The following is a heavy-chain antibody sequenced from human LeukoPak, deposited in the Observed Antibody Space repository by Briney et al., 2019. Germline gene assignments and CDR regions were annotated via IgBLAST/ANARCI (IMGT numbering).Heavy chain of an antibody. D-gene: IGHD6-19*01. CDR3: TRGWSSGGAFDI. CDR1: GGSISSYY. V-gene: IGHV4-4*07. CDR2: IYISGNA. Sequence: PSETLSLTCTVSGGSISSYYWTWIRQPAGKGLEWIGRIYISGNADQNPSLKSRVTVSMDTSKNQFSLEMSSVTAADTAVYYCTRGWSSGGAFDIWGQGTMVTVSS. J-gene: IGHJ3*02.